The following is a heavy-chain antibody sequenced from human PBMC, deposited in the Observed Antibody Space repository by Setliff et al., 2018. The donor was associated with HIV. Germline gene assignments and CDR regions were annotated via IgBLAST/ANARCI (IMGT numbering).Heavy chain of an antibody. D-gene: IGHD6-13*01. J-gene: IGHJ1*01. V-gene: IGHV3-21*01. CDR3: AREMAATAHPDDPYFQH. Sequence: GGSLRLSCAASGFTFSSYSMNWVRQAPGKGLEWVSSISSSSRYIYYADSVKGRFTISRDNAKNSLYLQMSSLRAEDTAVYYCAREMAATAHPDDPYFQHWGQGTLVTVSS. CDR1: GFTFSSYS. CDR2: ISSSSRYI.